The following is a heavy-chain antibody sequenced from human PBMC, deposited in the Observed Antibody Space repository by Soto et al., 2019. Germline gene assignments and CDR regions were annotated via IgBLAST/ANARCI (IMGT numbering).Heavy chain of an antibody. D-gene: IGHD3-10*01. J-gene: IGHJ6*02. CDR3: ARISGGSPYYYAMDV. V-gene: IGHV2-26*01. CDR1: GFSLTNNKMG. CDR2: IFSSDEK. Sequence: QVTLKESGPVLVKPTETLTLTCTVSGFSLTNNKMGVSWIRQPPGKALEWLANIFSSDEKSYSTSLKSRVTISQDTSKSQVILKVTNMDPVDIATYYCARISGGSPYYYAMDVWGQGTTVTVSS.